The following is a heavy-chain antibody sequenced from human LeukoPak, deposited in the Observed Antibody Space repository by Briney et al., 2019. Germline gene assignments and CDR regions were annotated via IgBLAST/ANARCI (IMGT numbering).Heavy chain of an antibody. CDR2: IYSGGST. V-gene: IGHV3-66*01. J-gene: IGHJ4*02. CDR1: GFTVSSNY. CDR3: ARGQYDILTDPYFDY. Sequence: GGSLRLSCAASGFTVSSNYMSWVRQAPGKGLEWVSVIYSGGSTYYADSVKGRFTISRDNSKNTLYLQMNSLRAEDTAVYYCARGQYDILTDPYFDYWGQGTLVTVSS. D-gene: IGHD3-9*01.